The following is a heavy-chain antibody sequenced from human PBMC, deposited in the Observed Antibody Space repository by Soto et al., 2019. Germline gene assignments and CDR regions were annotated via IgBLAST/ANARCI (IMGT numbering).Heavy chain of an antibody. D-gene: IGHD1-1*01. Sequence: PSETLSLTCTVSGGSINNYKWSWIRQPPGKEPEWIGHVSFSGNTNYNPSLKSRVTISVDTSKNLFSLKLNSVTATDTALYYCAGGPNPYNFDYWGQGTLVTVSS. CDR1: GGSINNYK. J-gene: IGHJ4*02. CDR3: AGGPNPYNFDY. V-gene: IGHV4-59*01. CDR2: VSFSGNT.